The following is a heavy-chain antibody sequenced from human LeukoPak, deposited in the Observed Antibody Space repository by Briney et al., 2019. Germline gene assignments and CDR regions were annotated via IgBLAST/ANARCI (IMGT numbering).Heavy chain of an antibody. CDR1: GFTFSSYE. Sequence: GGSLRLSCAASGFTFSSYEMNRVRQAPGTGLEWVSYISSSGSTIYYADSVKGRFTISRDNAKNSLYLQMNSLRAEDTAVYYCARDEVVVAATGFDYWGQGTLVTVSS. D-gene: IGHD2-15*01. CDR3: ARDEVVVAATGFDY. V-gene: IGHV3-48*03. J-gene: IGHJ4*02. CDR2: ISSSGSTI.